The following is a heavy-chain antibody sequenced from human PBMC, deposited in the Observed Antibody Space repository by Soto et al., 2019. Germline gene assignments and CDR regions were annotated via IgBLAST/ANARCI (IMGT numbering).Heavy chain of an antibody. CDR3: ARGGIGYCSGGTCFHTAFDI. CDR2: IKEDGSEK. D-gene: IGHD2-15*01. V-gene: IGHV3-7*01. J-gene: IGHJ3*02. CDR1: GFTFSTYW. Sequence: PGGSLRLSCAASGFTFSTYWMSWVRQAPGKGLEWLANIKEDGSEKYYVDSLKGRFTISRDNAKNSLYVQMNSLRVEDTAVYYCARGGIGYCSGGTCFHTAFDIWGQGSMVTVSS.